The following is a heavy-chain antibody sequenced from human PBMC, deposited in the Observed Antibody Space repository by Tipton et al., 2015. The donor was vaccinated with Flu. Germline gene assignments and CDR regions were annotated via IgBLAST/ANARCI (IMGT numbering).Heavy chain of an antibody. Sequence: GSLRLSCATSGITLSTFAMSWVRQAPGKGLEWVSHITSSGTTKYYADSVKGRFTISRDNAKNSLYLQMNSLRAEDTAVYYCARGFIRLCDFWGQGTLVTVSS. CDR3: ARGFIRLCDF. V-gene: IGHV3-48*03. D-gene: IGHD3-16*01. J-gene: IGHJ4*02. CDR1: GITLSTFA. CDR2: ITSSGTTK.